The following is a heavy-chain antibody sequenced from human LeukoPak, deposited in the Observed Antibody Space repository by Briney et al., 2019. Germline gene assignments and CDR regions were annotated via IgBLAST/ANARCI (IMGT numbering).Heavy chain of an antibody. J-gene: IGHJ6*02. V-gene: IGHV3-66*01. CDR3: STGYSYGYGMDV. CDR1: GFTVSSNY. CDR2: IYSGGST. Sequence: GGSLRLFCAASGFTVSSNYMSWVRQAPGKGLEWVSVIYSGGSTYYADSVKGRFTISRDNSKNTLYLQMNSLRAEDTAVYYCSTGYSYGYGMDVWGQGTTVTVSS. D-gene: IGHD5-18*01.